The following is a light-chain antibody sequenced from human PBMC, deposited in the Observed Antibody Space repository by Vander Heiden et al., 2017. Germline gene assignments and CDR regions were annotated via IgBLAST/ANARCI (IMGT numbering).Light chain of an antibody. V-gene: IGKV1-39*01. CDR3: QQSDSSPLT. J-gene: IGKJ1*01. CDR1: HPITTF. CDR2: AAS. Sequence: DIQMTQSPSSLFASVGDRLTITCRASHPITTFLNWYQQKPGKAPKLLIYAASRLETGIPSRFRGSRSETDFTLTITSLQPEDFATYYCQQSDSSPLTFGQGTKVEIK.